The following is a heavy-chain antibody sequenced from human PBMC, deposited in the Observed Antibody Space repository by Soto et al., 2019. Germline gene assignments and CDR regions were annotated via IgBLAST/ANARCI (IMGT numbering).Heavy chain of an antibody. Sequence: EVQLVESGGGLVQPGGSLRLSCAASGFTVSSNYMSWVRQAPGKGLEWVSVIYSGGSTYYADSVKGRFTISRDNSKNTLYLQMNSLRAEDTAVYYCARTVRGLFFDYWGQGTLVTVSS. CDR3: ARTVRGLFFDY. CDR1: GFTVSSNY. J-gene: IGHJ4*02. D-gene: IGHD4-17*01. V-gene: IGHV3-66*01. CDR2: IYSGGST.